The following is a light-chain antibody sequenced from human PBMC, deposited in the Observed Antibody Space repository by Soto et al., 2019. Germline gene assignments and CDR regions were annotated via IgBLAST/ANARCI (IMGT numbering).Light chain of an antibody. Sequence: APATMSVSTGERATLSCRASQSVSSYLAWYQQKPGQAPRLLIYDASNRATGIPARFSGSGSGTDFTLTISSLEPEDFAVYYCQQRSNWPITFGQGTRLEI. CDR2: DAS. J-gene: IGKJ5*01. CDR1: QSVSSY. V-gene: IGKV3-11*01. CDR3: QQRSNWPIT.